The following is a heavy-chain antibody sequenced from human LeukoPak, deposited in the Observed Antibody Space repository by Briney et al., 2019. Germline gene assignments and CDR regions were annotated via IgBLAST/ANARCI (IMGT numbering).Heavy chain of an antibody. D-gene: IGHD6-19*01. J-gene: IGHJ4*02. V-gene: IGHV4-61*02. CDR2: IYTSGNT. Sequence: PSETLSLTCIVSGGSISSGTYYWSWIRQPAGKGLEWIGRIYTSGNTNYNPSLKSRVTISVDTSKNQFSLKLRSVTAADTAVYYCASLGRDSSGVLDCWGQGTLVTVSS. CDR3: ASLGRDSSGVLDC. CDR1: GGSISSGTYY.